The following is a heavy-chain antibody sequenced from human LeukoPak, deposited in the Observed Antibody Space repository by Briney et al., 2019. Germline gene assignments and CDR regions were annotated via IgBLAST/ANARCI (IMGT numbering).Heavy chain of an antibody. CDR2: ISSSSSYI. V-gene: IGHV3-21*01. J-gene: IGHJ6*02. D-gene: IGHD6-19*01. Sequence: PGGSLRLSCAASGFTFSSYSMNWVRQAPGKGLEWVSSISSSSSYIYYAGSVKGRFTISRDNAKNSLYLQMNSLRAEDTAVYYCARDRLEYYYGMDVWGQGTTVTVSS. CDR1: GFTFSSYS. CDR3: ARDRLEYYYGMDV.